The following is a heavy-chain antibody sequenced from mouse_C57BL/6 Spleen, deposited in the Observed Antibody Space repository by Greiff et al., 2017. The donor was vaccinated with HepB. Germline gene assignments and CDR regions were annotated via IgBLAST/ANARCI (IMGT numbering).Heavy chain of an antibody. D-gene: IGHD1-1*01. V-gene: IGHV1-42*01. CDR3: ARFRRSKENFFDY. CDR1: GYSFTGYY. J-gene: IGHJ2*01. Sequence: VQLQQSGPELVKPGASVKISCKASGYSFTGYYMNWVKQSPEKSLEWIGEINPSTGGTTYNQKFKAKATLTVDKSSSTAYMQLKSLTSEDSAVYYCARFRRSKENFFDYWGQGTTLTVSS. CDR2: INPSTGGT.